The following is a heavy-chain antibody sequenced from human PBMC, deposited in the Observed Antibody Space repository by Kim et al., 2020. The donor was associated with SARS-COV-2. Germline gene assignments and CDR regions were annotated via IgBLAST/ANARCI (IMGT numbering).Heavy chain of an antibody. CDR3: ARGYGDYEGYYYYYYGMDV. Sequence: ASVKVSCKASGYTFTGYYMHWVRQAPGQGLEWMGWINPNSGGTNYAQKFQGRVTMTRDTSISTAYMELSRLRSDDTAVYYCARGYGDYEGYYYYYYGMDVWGQGTTVTASS. V-gene: IGHV1-2*02. CDR2: INPNSGGT. D-gene: IGHD4-17*01. J-gene: IGHJ6*02. CDR1: GYTFTGYY.